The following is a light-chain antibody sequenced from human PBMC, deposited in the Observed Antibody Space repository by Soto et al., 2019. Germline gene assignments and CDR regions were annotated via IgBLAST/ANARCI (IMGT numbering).Light chain of an antibody. Sequence: EIVMTQSPATLSVSPGERATLSCRAGQSVSSNLAWYQQKPGQAPRLLIYGASTRATGIPARFSGSGSGTEFTLTISSLQSEDFAVYYCQQYNNWPWTFGQGTKV. J-gene: IGKJ1*01. CDR2: GAS. V-gene: IGKV3-15*01. CDR1: QSVSSN. CDR3: QQYNNWPWT.